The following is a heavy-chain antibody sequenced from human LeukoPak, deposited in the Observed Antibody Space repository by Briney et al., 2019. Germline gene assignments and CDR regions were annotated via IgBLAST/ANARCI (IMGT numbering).Heavy chain of an antibody. Sequence: KALETLSLTCTVSGYSISSGYYWGWIRQPPGKGLEWIGSIYHSGSTYYNPSLKSRVTISVDRSKNQFSLKLSSVTAADTAVYYCARLNGDYVTSEYWGQGTLVTVSS. CDR1: GYSISSGYY. CDR3: ARLNGDYVTSEY. D-gene: IGHD4-17*01. CDR2: IYHSGST. J-gene: IGHJ4*02. V-gene: IGHV4-38-2*02.